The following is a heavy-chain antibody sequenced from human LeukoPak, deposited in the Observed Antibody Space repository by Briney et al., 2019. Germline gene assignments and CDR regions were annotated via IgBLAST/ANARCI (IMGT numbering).Heavy chain of an antibody. D-gene: IGHD6-19*01. CDR1: GFTFSSYW. Sequence: GGSLRLSCAASGFTFSSYWMSWVRQAPGKGLEWVANIRQGGSEKYYVDSVKGRFTISRDNAKNSLYLQMNSLRAEDTAVYYCARVIAVAGSFPDYWGQGTLVTVSS. CDR2: IRQGGSEK. V-gene: IGHV3-7*01. J-gene: IGHJ4*02. CDR3: ARVIAVAGSFPDY.